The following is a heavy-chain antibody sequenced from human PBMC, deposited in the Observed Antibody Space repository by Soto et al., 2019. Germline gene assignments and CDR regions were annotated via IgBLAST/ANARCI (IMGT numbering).Heavy chain of an antibody. CDR2: INPNSGGT. V-gene: IGHV1-2*02. CDR3: AREYCDFWSGSGY. J-gene: IGHJ4*02. CDR1: GYTFTGYY. D-gene: IGHD3-3*01. Sequence: ASVKVSCKASGYTFTGYYMHWVRQAPGQGLEWMGYINPNSGGTSYAHKFQGRVAMTRDTSISTAYMELKILRSDDTALYYCAREYCDFWSGSGYWGQGTLVTVSS.